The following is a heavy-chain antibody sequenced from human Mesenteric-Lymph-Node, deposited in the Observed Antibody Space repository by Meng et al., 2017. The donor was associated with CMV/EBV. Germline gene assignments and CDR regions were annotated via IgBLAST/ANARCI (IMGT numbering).Heavy chain of an antibody. CDR2: ISSTGDTI. CDR3: ARYYASGFFDY. V-gene: IGHV3-11*01. D-gene: IGHD3-10*01. J-gene: IGHJ4*02. Sequence: SCAASGFSFSDYYMSWIRQAPGKGLEWSSYISSTGDTIYYADSVKGRFTISRDNAKNSLYLQMISLRAEDTAVYYCARYYASGFFDYWGQGTLVTVSS. CDR1: GFSFSDYY.